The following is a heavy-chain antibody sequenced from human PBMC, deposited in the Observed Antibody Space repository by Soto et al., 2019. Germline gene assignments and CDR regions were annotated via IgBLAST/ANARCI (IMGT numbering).Heavy chain of an antibody. V-gene: IGHV3-15*07. CDR2: IKSKADGGTT. Sequence: GGSLRLACAASGFPFVNAWMSWVRQAPGKGLEWVGRIKSKADGGTTDYPAPVKGRFTISRDDSKNTLYLQMNSLKTEDTAVYYCATEGEETPKYHDFWAQGTLVTVSS. CDR3: ATEGEETPKYHDF. J-gene: IGHJ4*02. CDR1: GFPFVNAW. D-gene: IGHD2-15*01.